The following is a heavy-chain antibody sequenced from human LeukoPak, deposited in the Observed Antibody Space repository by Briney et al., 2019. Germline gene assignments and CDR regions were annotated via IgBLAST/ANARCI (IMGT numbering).Heavy chain of an antibody. V-gene: IGHV4-4*07. Sequence: SETLSLTCTVSGGSISSYYCSSIRQPAGKGLEWVGRIYTSGSTNYNPSIKSRVTISVGTSNNQFSLKLSSVAAADTAVYYCARGTFPMIVVAPNAFDIWGQGTMVTVSS. CDR3: ARGTFPMIVVAPNAFDI. J-gene: IGHJ3*02. D-gene: IGHD3-22*01. CDR2: IYTSGST. CDR1: GGSISSYY.